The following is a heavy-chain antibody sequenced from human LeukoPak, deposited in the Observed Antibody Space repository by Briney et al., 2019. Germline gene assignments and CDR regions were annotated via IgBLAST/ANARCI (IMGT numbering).Heavy chain of an antibody. Sequence: SETLSLTCAVYGGSFSGYYWSWIRQPPGKGLEWIGEINHSGSTNYNPSLKSRVTISVDTSKNQFSLKLSSVTAADTAVYYCARGPSYSSNWSLDYWGQGTLVTVSS. CDR1: GGSFSGYY. CDR2: INHSGST. J-gene: IGHJ4*02. V-gene: IGHV4-34*01. D-gene: IGHD6-13*01. CDR3: ARGPSYSSNWSLDY.